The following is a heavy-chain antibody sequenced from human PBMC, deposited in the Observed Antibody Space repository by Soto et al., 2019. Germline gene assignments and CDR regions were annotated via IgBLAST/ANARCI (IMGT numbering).Heavy chain of an antibody. V-gene: IGHV4-31*03. CDR1: GGSISSGGYY. D-gene: IGHD3-10*01. Sequence: QVQLQESGPGLVKPSQTLSLTCTVSGGSISSGGYYWSWIRQHPGKGLEWIGYIYYSGSTNYNPSLKSRVTTSVDTSKTPYSRKLSSVTDADTAVYYCARDRITLPPCAFDIWGQGTMVTVSS. J-gene: IGHJ3*02. CDR3: ARDRITLPPCAFDI. CDR2: IYYSGST.